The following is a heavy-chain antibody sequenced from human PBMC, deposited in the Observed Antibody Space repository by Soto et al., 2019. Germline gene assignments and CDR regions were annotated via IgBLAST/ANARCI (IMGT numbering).Heavy chain of an antibody. J-gene: IGHJ6*02. Sequence: SETLSLTCAVYGGSFSDYDWNWIRQAPGKGLEWIGEIEHGGSPNYNPSLKRRVTISVDTSKSQFSLKMRFLTSADTAMYYCARGRGGYSPFNYGMDVWGHGTTVTVSS. CDR3: ARGRGGYSPFNYGMDV. CDR2: IEHGGSP. D-gene: IGHD6-13*01. V-gene: IGHV4-34*01. CDR1: GGSFSDYD.